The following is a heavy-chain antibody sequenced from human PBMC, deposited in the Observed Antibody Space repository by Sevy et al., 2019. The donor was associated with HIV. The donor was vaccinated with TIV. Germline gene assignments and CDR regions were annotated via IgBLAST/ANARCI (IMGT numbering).Heavy chain of an antibody. D-gene: IGHD3-3*01. CDR3: AKGGWSAQSSGMDV. CDR2: ISGSGGST. CDR1: GFTFSSYA. Sequence: GGSLRLSCAASGFTFSSYAMSWVRQAPGKGLEWVSAISGSGGSTYYADSVKGRFTISRDNSKNTLYLQMNSLRAEDTAVYYCAKGGWSAQSSGMDVWGQGTTVTVSS. J-gene: IGHJ6*02. V-gene: IGHV3-23*01.